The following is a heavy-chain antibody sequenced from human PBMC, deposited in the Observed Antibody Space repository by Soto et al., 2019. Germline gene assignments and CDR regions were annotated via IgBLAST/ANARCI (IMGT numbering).Heavy chain of an antibody. V-gene: IGHV3-13*05. CDR3: ARTDRDFYGLDV. CDR2: ISAAGDP. CDR1: GFTFRNYD. J-gene: IGHJ6*02. Sequence: EVQLVESGGGLVQPGGSLRLSCEASGFTFRNYDMHWVRQGTGKGLEWVSGISAAGDPDYADSVEGRFTISRENAQNSFFLQMTSLRVDDTAVYYCARTDRDFYGLDVWGQGTTVIVSS.